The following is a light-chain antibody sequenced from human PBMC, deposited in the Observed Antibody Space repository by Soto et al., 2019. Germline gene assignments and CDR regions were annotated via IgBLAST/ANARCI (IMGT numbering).Light chain of an antibody. CDR1: SSNIGSGYD. J-gene: IGLJ1*01. V-gene: IGLV1-40*01. CDR2: GNT. CDR3: QSYDRSLRGYV. Sequence: QSVLTQPPSVSGAPGQRVTISCTGTSSNIGSGYDVHWYQHLPGTAPKLLIYGNTIRPSGVPDRFSGSKSGTSASLAITGLQAEDEADYYCQSYDRSLRGYVFGTGTNV.